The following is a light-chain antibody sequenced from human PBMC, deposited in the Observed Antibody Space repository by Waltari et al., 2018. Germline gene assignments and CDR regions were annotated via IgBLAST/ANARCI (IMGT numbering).Light chain of an antibody. CDR3: SSYTSSHTWV. Sequence: QSALTQPAYVSGSPGQSITISCTGNSSAVGGYNYVPWYQQDAGKAPKFMFYEVTNRPSGVSDRCSCSTSGDAAYRTISGLRAKAEADDHCSSYTSSHTWVFGGGTKVTVL. CDR1: SSAVGGYNY. CDR2: EVT. J-gene: IGLJ3*02. V-gene: IGLV2-14*01.